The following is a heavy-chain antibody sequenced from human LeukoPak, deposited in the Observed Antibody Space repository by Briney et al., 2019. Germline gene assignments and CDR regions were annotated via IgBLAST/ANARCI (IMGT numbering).Heavy chain of an antibody. J-gene: IGHJ4*02. CDR2: ISSSSSYI. D-gene: IGHD5-12*01. Sequence: GSLSLSCAASGFPFRSYTMNWVRQAPGKGLEWVSSISSSSSYIYYADSMKGRFTISRDNAKNSLDLQMNSLRAEDTAIYYCARDLWGYSAYSDWGQGTLVTVSS. CDR3: ARDLWGYSAYSD. V-gene: IGHV3-21*01. CDR1: GFPFRSYT.